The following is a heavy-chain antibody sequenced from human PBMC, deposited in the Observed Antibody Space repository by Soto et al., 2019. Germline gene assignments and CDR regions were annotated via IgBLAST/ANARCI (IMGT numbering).Heavy chain of an antibody. Sequence: QLQLQESGPGLVKPSETLSLTCTVSGGSISSSSYYWGWIRQPPGKGLEWIGSIYYSGSTYYNPSLKSRVTISVDTSKNQFSLKLSSVTAADTAVYYCARLTNYDYIWGSYRPINLYYFDYWGQGTLVTVSS. CDR3: ARLTNYDYIWGSYRPINLYYFDY. V-gene: IGHV4-39*01. J-gene: IGHJ4*02. D-gene: IGHD3-16*02. CDR2: IYYSGST. CDR1: GGSISSSSYY.